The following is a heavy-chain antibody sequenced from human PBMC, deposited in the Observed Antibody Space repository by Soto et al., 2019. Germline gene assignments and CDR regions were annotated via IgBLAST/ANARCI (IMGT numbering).Heavy chain of an antibody. CDR3: ARESEDLTTNFDY. CDR2: ISSTTNYI. J-gene: IGHJ4*02. CDR1: GFTFTRYS. V-gene: IGHV3-21*06. Sequence: GGYLRLSCAASGFTFTRYSMNWVRQAPGKGLECISSISSTTNYIYYGDSMKGRFTISRDNAKNSLYLEMNSLRAEDTTVYYCARESEDLTTNFDYCGPGTLRTVST.